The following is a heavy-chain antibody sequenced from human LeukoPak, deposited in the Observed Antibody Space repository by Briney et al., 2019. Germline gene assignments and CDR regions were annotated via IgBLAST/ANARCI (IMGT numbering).Heavy chain of an antibody. CDR1: GFTFSNYW. D-gene: IGHD1-7*01. CDR2: IKQDGSEK. Sequence: GGYLRLSCAASGFTFSNYWMSWVRQAPGKGLEWVANIKQDGSEKNYVDSVKGRFTISRDNAKHSLYLLMNSLIAEDTAVYYCARENNWNSPYYFDYWGQGTLVTVSS. J-gene: IGHJ4*02. V-gene: IGHV3-7*01. CDR3: ARENNWNSPYYFDY.